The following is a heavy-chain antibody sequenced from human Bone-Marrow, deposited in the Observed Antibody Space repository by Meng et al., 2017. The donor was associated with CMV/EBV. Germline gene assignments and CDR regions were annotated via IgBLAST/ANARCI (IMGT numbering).Heavy chain of an antibody. J-gene: IGHJ4*02. CDR1: GFTFSSYG. V-gene: IGHV3-30*02. D-gene: IGHD2-2*02. CDR2: IRYDGSNK. Sequence: GESLKISCAASGFTFSSYGMHWVRQAPGKGLEWVAFIRYDGSNKYYADSVKGRFTISRDNSKNTLYLQMNSLRAEDTAVYYCAKVRYQLLYGGRYFDYWGQGTLVTVSS. CDR3: AKVRYQLLYGGRYFDY.